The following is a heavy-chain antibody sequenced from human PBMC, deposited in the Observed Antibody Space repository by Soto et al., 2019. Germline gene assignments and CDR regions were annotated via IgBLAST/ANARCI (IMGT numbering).Heavy chain of an antibody. CDR1: GFSFSSYD. CDR3: APTGFDY. CDR2: ISNSGDIT. Sequence: GESLKISCAASGFSFSSYDLSWVRQAPGKGLEWVSIISNSGDITNYADSVKGRFTISRDNSKNTLYLQMNSLRAEDTAVYYCAPTGFDYWGQGTLVTVSS. J-gene: IGHJ4*02. D-gene: IGHD1-1*01. V-gene: IGHV3-23*01.